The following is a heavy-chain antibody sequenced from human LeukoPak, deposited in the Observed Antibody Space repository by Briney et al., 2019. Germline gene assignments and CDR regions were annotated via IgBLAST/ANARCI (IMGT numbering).Heavy chain of an antibody. V-gene: IGHV3-7*01. CDR2: IKQDGSEK. Sequence: GGSLRLSCAASGFTFSSYWMSWVRQAPGKGLEWVANIKQDGSEKYYVDSVKGQFTISRDNAKNSLYLQMNSLRAEDTAVYYCARDRTTRYSSSWYEPYYYYYYGMDVWGQGTTVTVSS. CDR3: ARDRTTRYSSSWYEPYYYYYYGMDV. J-gene: IGHJ6*02. CDR1: GFTFSSYW. D-gene: IGHD6-13*01.